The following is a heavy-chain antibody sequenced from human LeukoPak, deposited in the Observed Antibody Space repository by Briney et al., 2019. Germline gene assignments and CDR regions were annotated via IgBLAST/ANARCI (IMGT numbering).Heavy chain of an antibody. CDR1: GYSFTSYW. J-gene: IGHJ4*02. Sequence: GESLKISCKGSGYSFTSYWIGWVRQMPGKGLEWMGIIYPGDSDTRYSPSFQGQVTISADKSISTAYLQWSSLKASDTAMYYCARRAGGYCSSTSCYMDYWGQGTLVTVSS. CDR3: ARRAGGYCSSTSCYMDY. D-gene: IGHD2-2*02. V-gene: IGHV5-51*01. CDR2: IYPGDSDT.